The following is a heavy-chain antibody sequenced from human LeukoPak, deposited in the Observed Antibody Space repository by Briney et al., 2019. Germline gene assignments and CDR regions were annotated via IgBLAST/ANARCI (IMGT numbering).Heavy chain of an antibody. J-gene: IGHJ4*02. D-gene: IGHD6-19*01. CDR1: GFTFDDYV. CDR3: ARGASSGWSPYFDY. CDR2: ISWNSGSI. V-gene: IGHV3-9*01. Sequence: GGSLRLSCAASGFTFDDYVMHWVRQAPGKGLEWVSGISWNSGSIGYADSVKGRFTISRDNAKNSLYLQMNSLRAEDTALYYCARGASSGWSPYFDYWGQGTLVTVSS.